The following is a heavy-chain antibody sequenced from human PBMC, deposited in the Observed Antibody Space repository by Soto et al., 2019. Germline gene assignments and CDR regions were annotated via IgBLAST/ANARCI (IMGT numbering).Heavy chain of an antibody. V-gene: IGHV4-31*03. Sequence: SETLSLTCTVSGGSISSGGYYWSWIRQHPGKGLEWIGYIYYSGSTYYNPSLKSRVTISVDTSKNQFSLKLSSVTAADTAVYYCARDRRVRGLSGTMVRGGVNYFDYWGQGTLVTVSS. D-gene: IGHD3-10*01. CDR3: ARDRRVRGLSGTMVRGGVNYFDY. CDR2: IYYSGST. J-gene: IGHJ4*02. CDR1: GGSISSGGYY.